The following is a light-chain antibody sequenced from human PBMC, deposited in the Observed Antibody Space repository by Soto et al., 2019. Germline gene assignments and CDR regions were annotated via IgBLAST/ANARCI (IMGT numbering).Light chain of an antibody. CDR2: DAS. CDR1: QSVSSSY. V-gene: IGKV3-20*01. J-gene: IGKJ1*01. CDR3: QQYGSSPET. Sequence: EIVLTQSPGTLSLSPGERATLSCRASQSVSSSYLAWYQQKPGQAPRLLLYDASSRATGFPDRFRGSGSGTDFTLTISRLEPEDFAVYYCQQYGSSPETFGQGTKVEIK.